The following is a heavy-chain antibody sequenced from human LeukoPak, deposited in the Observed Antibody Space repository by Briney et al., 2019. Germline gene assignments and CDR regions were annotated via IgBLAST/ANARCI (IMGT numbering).Heavy chain of an antibody. J-gene: IGHJ4*02. D-gene: IGHD5-18*01. CDR2: IRSKVYGGTT. V-gene: IGHV3-49*04. CDR1: GFTFGDYA. Sequence: GGSLRLSCTASGFTFGDYAMSWVRHAPRKGLEWVGFIRSKVYGGTTEYAASVKGTFSISRDDSKTIAYLQMHSLKTEDTAVYYCTGSYGYGPYVYWGQGTLVTVSS. CDR3: TGSYGYGPYVY.